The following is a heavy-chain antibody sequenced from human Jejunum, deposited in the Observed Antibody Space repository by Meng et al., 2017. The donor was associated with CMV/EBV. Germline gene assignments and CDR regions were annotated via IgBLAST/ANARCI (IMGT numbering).Heavy chain of an antibody. J-gene: IGHJ6*02. CDR1: FNFKTYA. Sequence: FNFKTYAIHWVRQAPGKGLEWLSVLSYDGNNKYYADSVKGRFTLSRDISNDTVHLQMNSLRPEDSAVYYCARAVASYHYYYYGMDVWGPGTTVTVS. V-gene: IGHV3-30-3*01. CDR2: LSYDGNNK. D-gene: IGHD6-19*01. CDR3: ARAVASYHYYYYGMDV.